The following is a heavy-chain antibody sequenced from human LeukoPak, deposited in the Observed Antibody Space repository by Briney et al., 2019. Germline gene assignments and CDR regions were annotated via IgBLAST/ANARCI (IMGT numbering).Heavy chain of an antibody. J-gene: IGHJ6*02. Sequence: ASVKVSCRASGYTFTSYGISWVRQAPGQGLEWMGWISAYNGNTNYAQKLQGRVTMTTDTSTSTAYMELRSLRSDDTAVYYCARDGLKLVTPIYYYGMDVWGQGTTVTVSS. CDR1: GYTFTSYG. V-gene: IGHV1-18*01. CDR3: ARDGLKLVTPIYYYGMDV. D-gene: IGHD4-23*01. CDR2: ISAYNGNT.